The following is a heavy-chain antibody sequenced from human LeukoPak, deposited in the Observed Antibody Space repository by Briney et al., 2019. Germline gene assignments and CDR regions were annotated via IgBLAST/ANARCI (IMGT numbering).Heavy chain of an antibody. CDR1: GYTFTSYA. CDR3: ARVYDQLTHYYLHGMDV. V-gene: IGHV1-3*01. D-gene: IGHD3-3*01. J-gene: IGHJ6*02. Sequence: GASVKVSCKASGYTFTSYAMHWVRQAPGQRLEWMGWINAGNGNTKYSQKFQGRVTITRDTSASTANMELSSQRSEDTAVYYCARVYDQLTHYYLHGMDVWGQGTTGNVSS. CDR2: INAGNGNT.